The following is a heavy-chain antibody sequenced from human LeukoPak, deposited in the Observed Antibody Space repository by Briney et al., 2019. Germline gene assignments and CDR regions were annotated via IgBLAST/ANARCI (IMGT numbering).Heavy chain of an antibody. Sequence: GASVKVSCKASGYTFTSYGISWVRQAPGQGLEWMGWINPNSGGTNYAQKFQGRVTMTRDTSISTAYMELSRLRSDDTAVYYCAREDSGIAVDYWGQGTLVTVSS. V-gene: IGHV1-2*02. D-gene: IGHD6-19*01. J-gene: IGHJ4*02. CDR3: AREDSGIAVDY. CDR1: GYTFTSYG. CDR2: INPNSGGT.